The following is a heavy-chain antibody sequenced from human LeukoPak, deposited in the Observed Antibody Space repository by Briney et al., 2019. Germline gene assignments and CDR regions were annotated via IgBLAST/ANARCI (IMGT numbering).Heavy chain of an antibody. CDR1: GFKFSTYT. Sequence: GGSLRLSCVASGFKFSTYTMRWVRQDPGKGLEWVSGIFGDGRSYHADSVKGRFTISRDNSRNTLYLQMNSLRAEDTAVYYCAKDVTPDGAWDIDYWGQGTLITVSS. CDR3: AKDVTPDGAWDIDY. D-gene: IGHD4-17*01. CDR2: IFGDGRS. V-gene: IGHV3-23*01. J-gene: IGHJ4*02.